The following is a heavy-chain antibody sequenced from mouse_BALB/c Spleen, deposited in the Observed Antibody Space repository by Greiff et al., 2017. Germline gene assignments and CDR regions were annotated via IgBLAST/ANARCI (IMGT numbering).Heavy chain of an antibody. D-gene: IGHD2-4*01. J-gene: IGHJ3*01. CDR1: GFTFSSFG. CDR2: ISSGSSTI. CDR3: ARSHYDYDAWFAY. V-gene: IGHV5-17*02. Sequence: EVQLVESGGGLVQPGGSRKLSCAASGFTFSSFGMHWVRQAPEKGLEWVAYISSGSSTIYYADTVKGRFTISRDNPKNTLFLQMTSLRSEDTAMYYCARSHYDYDAWFAYWGQGTLVTVSA.